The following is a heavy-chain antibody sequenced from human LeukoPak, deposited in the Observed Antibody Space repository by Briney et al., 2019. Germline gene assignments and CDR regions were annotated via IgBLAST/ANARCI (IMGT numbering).Heavy chain of an antibody. V-gene: IGHV3-23*01. J-gene: IGHJ4*02. Sequence: GGSLRLSCAASRFTFSIYAMSWVRQAPGKGLEWVSGIIENGGETYYADSVRGRFTISRDNSKNTLYLQMNSLRAEDTAVYYCAKDYEYNSNTWYFHWGRGTLVSVSS. D-gene: IGHD6-13*01. CDR3: AKDYEYNSNTWYFH. CDR2: IIENGGET. CDR1: RFTFSIYA.